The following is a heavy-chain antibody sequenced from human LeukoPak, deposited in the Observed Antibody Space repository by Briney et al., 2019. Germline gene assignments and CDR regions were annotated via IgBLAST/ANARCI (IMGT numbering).Heavy chain of an antibody. CDR3: AKMVAATGTSY. V-gene: IGHV3-23*01. J-gene: IGHJ4*02. CDR2: ISGSGGST. D-gene: IGHD6-13*01. Sequence: GGSLRLSCAASGFTFNTYTMSWVRQAPGKGLEWVSAISGSGGSTYYADSVKGRFTISRDNSKNTLYLQMNSLRAEDTAVYYCAKMVAATGTSYWGQGTLVTVSS. CDR1: GFTFNTYT.